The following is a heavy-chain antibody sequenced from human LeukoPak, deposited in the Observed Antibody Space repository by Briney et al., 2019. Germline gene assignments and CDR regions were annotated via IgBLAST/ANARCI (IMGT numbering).Heavy chain of an antibody. J-gene: IGHJ4*02. D-gene: IGHD2-15*01. CDR3: ARGRGGSVYFY. Sequence: SETLSLTCAVYGVSFSGYYWGWFRQPPGKGLEWIGEIDHRRSPNYNPSLKSRVTISEDTSKNQFSLKLISVTAADTSVYYCARGRGGSVYFYWGQGTLVTVSS. CDR2: IDHRRSP. V-gene: IGHV4-34*01. CDR1: GVSFSGYY.